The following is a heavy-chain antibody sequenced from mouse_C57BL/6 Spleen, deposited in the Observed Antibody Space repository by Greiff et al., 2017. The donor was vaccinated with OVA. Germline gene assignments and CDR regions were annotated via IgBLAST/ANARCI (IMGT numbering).Heavy chain of an antibody. CDR1: GFTFSDYG. Sequence: EVKLVESGGGLVKPGGSLKLSCAASGFTFSDYGMHWVRQAPEKGLEWVAYISSGSSTIYYADTVKGRFTISRDNAKNTLFLQMTSLRSEDTAMYYCARSAFAYWGQETLVTVSA. V-gene: IGHV5-17*01. J-gene: IGHJ3*01. CDR2: ISSGSSTI. CDR3: ARSAFAY.